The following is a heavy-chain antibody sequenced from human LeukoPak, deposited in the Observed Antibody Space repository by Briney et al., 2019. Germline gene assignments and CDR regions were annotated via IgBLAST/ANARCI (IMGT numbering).Heavy chain of an antibody. D-gene: IGHD6-19*01. CDR3: ARDFGASSGWYSFDY. CDR2: IYSGGST. V-gene: IGHV3-53*05. CDR1: GFTVSSNY. Sequence: GGSLRLSCAASGFTVSSNYVSWVRQAPGKGLEWVSVIYSGGSTYYADSVKGRFTISRDNSKNTLYLQMNSLRAEDTAVYYCARDFGASSGWYSFDYWGQGTLVTVSS. J-gene: IGHJ4*02.